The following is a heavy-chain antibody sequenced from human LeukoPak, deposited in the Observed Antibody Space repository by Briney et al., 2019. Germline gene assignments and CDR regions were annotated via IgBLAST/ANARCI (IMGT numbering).Heavy chain of an antibody. Sequence: ASVKVSCKASGYTFTGYYMHWVRQAPGQGLEWMGWINPNSGGTNYAQKFQGRVTMTRDTSISTAYMELSRLRSDDTAVYYCARVYYYGSSGYDFDYWGQGTLVTVSS. V-gene: IGHV1-2*02. D-gene: IGHD3-22*01. CDR3: ARVYYYGSSGYDFDY. J-gene: IGHJ4*02. CDR1: GYTFTGYY. CDR2: INPNSGGT.